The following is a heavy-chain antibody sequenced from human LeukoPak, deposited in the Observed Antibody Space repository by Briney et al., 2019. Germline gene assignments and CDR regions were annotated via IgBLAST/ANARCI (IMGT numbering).Heavy chain of an antibody. CDR1: GYTFTSYD. CDR3: ARGWLLRFLERHYYYGMDV. CDR2: MNPNSGNT. Sequence: GASVKVSCKASGYTFTSYDINWVRQATGQGLEWMGWMNPNSGNTGYAQKFQGRVTMTRNTSISTAYMELSSLRSEDTAVYYCARGWLLRFLERHYYYGMDVWGQGTTVTVSS. J-gene: IGHJ6*02. V-gene: IGHV1-8*01. D-gene: IGHD3-3*01.